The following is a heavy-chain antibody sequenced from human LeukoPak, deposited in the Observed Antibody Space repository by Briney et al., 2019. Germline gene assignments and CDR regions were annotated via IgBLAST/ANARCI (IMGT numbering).Heavy chain of an antibody. D-gene: IGHD3-10*01. CDR2: IYYSGST. Sequence: LRLSCAASGFTFSSYEMNWVRQPPGKGLEWIGSIYYSGSTYYNPSLKSRVTISVDTSKNQFSLKLSSVTAADTAVYYCAVPGGVRGVYWGQGTLVTVSS. J-gene: IGHJ4*02. CDR1: GFTFSSYE. V-gene: IGHV4-39*07. CDR3: AVPGGVRGVY.